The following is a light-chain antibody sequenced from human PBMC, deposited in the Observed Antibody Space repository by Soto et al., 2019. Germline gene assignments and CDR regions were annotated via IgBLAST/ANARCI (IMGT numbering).Light chain of an antibody. CDR2: GAS. CDR3: HQYGSSPPT. V-gene: IGKV3-20*01. J-gene: IGKJ5*01. Sequence: EIVLTQTPGTLSLSPGERATLSCRASQSVSSSYLAWYQQKPGQAPRLLIYGASSRTTGIPDRFSGSGSGTDFTLTISRLEPEDFAVHNGHQYGSSPPTFGQGTRLEIK. CDR1: QSVSSSY.